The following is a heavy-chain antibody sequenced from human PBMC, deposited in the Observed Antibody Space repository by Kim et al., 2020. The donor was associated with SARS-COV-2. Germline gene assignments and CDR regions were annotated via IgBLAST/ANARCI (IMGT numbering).Heavy chain of an antibody. Sequence: GGSLRLSCAASGFTFSSYAMSWVRQAPGKGLEWVSVIYSGGSSTYYADSVKGRFTISRDNSKNTLYLQMNSLRAEDTAVYYCAKAPRSGWYVDYWGQGTLVTVSS. CDR1: GFTFSSYA. CDR3: AKAPRSGWYVDY. J-gene: IGHJ4*02. V-gene: IGHV3-23*03. D-gene: IGHD6-19*01. CDR2: IYSGGSST.